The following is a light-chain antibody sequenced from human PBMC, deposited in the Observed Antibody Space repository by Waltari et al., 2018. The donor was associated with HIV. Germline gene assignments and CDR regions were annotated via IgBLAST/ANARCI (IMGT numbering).Light chain of an antibody. J-gene: IGLJ3*02. Sequence: QSALTPPASVSGSPGQSITISCTGTSSDGGGYNYVSWYQQHPGKAPKLMIYEVSNLPSGVSNRFSGSKSGNTASLTISGLQAEDEADYYCSSYTSSSTLVFGGGTKLTVL. CDR1: SSDGGGYNY. V-gene: IGLV2-14*01. CDR2: EVS. CDR3: SSYTSSSTLV.